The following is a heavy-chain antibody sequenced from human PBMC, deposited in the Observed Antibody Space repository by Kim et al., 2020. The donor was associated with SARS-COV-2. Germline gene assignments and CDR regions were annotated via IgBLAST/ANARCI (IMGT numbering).Heavy chain of an antibody. CDR1: GDSVSSNSAT. Sequence: SETLSLTCAISGDSVSSNSATWNWIRQSPSRGLEWLGRTYYRSKWYNDYALSVKSRITINPDTSKNQFSLQLSSVTPEDTAFYYCARGIVAAYYGIDVWGQGTTVTVSS. V-gene: IGHV6-1*01. D-gene: IGHD5-12*01. CDR2: TYYRSKWYN. CDR3: ARGIVAAYYGIDV. J-gene: IGHJ6*02.